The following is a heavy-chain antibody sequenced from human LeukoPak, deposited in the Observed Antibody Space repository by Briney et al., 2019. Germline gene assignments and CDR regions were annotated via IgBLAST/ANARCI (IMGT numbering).Heavy chain of an antibody. Sequence: GRSLRLSCAASGFTFDDYAMNWVRQAPGKGLEWVSVIYIGGSTYYADSVRGRFTISRDNSKNTLYLQMNSLRAEDTAVYYCVRDRGAYYYDTGYWGQGILVTVSS. CDR1: GFTFDDYA. V-gene: IGHV3-66*01. D-gene: IGHD3-22*01. CDR3: VRDRGAYYYDTGY. CDR2: IYIGGST. J-gene: IGHJ4*02.